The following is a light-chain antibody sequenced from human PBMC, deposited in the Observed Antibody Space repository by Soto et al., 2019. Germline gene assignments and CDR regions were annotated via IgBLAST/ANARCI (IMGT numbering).Light chain of an antibody. CDR3: SSYTSSNTLV. CDR2: EVS. V-gene: IGLV2-14*01. J-gene: IGLJ2*01. CDR1: SSDVGGYNY. Sequence: QSALSQPASVSGSPGQSITISCTGTSSDVGGYNYVSWYQQHPGKVPKLMIYEVSNRPSGVSNRFSGSKSDNTASLTISGLQAEDEADYYCSSYTSSNTLVFGEGTKLNVL.